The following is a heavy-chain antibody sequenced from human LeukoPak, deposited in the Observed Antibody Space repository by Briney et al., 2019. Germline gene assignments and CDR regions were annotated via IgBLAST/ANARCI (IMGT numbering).Heavy chain of an antibody. CDR1: GFTFSSYW. CDR3: VRDSPGYGAYDFD. Sequence: GGSLRLSCAASGFTFSSYWMSWVRQAPGKGLEWVANIKEDGSAKYYVDSVKGRFTISRDNAKNSLYRQMNNLSAEDTAVYYCVRDSPGYGAYDFDWGQGTLVTVSS. D-gene: IGHD5-12*01. CDR2: IKEDGSAK. V-gene: IGHV3-7*01. J-gene: IGHJ4*02.